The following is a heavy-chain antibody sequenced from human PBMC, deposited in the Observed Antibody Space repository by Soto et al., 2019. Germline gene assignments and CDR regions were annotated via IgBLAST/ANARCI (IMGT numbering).Heavy chain of an antibody. V-gene: IGHV4-30-2*01. CDR2: IYHSGST. CDR3: VRYDRINMKPYSPEGFHI. D-gene: IGHD3-3*02. J-gene: IGHJ3*02. CDR1: GGSISSGGYS. Sequence: SETLSLTCAVSGGSISSGGYSWSWIRQPPGKGLEWIGYIYHSGSTYYNPSLKSRVTISVDRSKNQFSLKLSSVTAADTGVYYCVRYDRINMKPYSPEGFHIWGQGTMVTVSS.